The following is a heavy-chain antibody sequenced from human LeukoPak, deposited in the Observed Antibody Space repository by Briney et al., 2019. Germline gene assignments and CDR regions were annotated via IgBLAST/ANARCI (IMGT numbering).Heavy chain of an antibody. CDR3: ARVRVTIDY. D-gene: IGHD4-4*01. CDR2: ISYDGSNK. Sequence: GGSLRLSCAASGFTFSSYAMHWVRQAPGKGLEWVAVISYDGSNKYYADSVKGRFTISRDNSKNTLYLQMNSLRAEDTAVYYCARVRVTIDYWGQGTLVTVSS. CDR1: GFTFSSYA. V-gene: IGHV3-30-3*01. J-gene: IGHJ4*02.